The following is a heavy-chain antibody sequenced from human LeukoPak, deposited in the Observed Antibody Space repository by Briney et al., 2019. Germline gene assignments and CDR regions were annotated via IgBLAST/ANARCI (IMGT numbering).Heavy chain of an antibody. CDR1: GGSLSSYY. D-gene: IGHD3-3*01. J-gene: IGHJ6*03. Sequence: PSETLSLTCTVSGGSLSSYYWSWIRQPPGKGLEWIGYIYYSGSTNYNPSLKSRVTISVDTSKNQFSLKLSSVTAADTAVYYCARVLGVEWSAYYYYYMDVWGKGTTVTVSS. CDR2: IYYSGST. CDR3: ARVLGVEWSAYYYYYMDV. V-gene: IGHV4-59*01.